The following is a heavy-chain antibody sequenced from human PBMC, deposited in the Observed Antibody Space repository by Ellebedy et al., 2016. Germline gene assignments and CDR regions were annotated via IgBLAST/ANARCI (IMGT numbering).Heavy chain of an antibody. Sequence: ASVKVSCXASGYTFTSYDINWVRQATGQGLEWMGWMNPNSGNTGYAQKFQGRVTMTRNTSISTAYMELSSLRSEDTAVYYCARGGPRDGQSPEYFQHWGQGTLVTVSS. D-gene: IGHD5-24*01. CDR1: GYTFTSYD. V-gene: IGHV1-8*01. CDR2: MNPNSGNT. CDR3: ARGGPRDGQSPEYFQH. J-gene: IGHJ1*01.